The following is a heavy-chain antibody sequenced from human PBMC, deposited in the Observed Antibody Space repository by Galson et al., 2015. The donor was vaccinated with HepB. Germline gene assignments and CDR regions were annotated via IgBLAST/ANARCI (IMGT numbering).Heavy chain of an antibody. CDR3: ARLGYCSSTSCYQADYYYYGMDV. V-gene: IGHV7-4-1*02. J-gene: IGHJ6*02. CDR2: INTNTGNT. Sequence: SVKVSCKASGYTFTSYAMNWVRQAPGQGLEWMGWINTNTGNTTYAQGFTGRFVFSLDTSVSTAYLQISSLKAEDTAVYYCARLGYCSSTSCYQADYYYYGMDVWGQGTTVTVSS. D-gene: IGHD2-2*01. CDR1: GYTFTSYA.